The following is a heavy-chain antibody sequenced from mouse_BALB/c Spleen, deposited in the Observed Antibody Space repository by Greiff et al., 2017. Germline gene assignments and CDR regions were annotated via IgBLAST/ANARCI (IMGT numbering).Heavy chain of an antibody. CDR1: GFTFSSFG. J-gene: IGHJ4*01. CDR2: ISSGSSTI. CDR3: ARWGGGKAAMDY. V-gene: IGHV5-17*02. Sequence: EVMLVESGGGLVQPGGSRKLSCAASGFTFSSFGMHWVRQAPEKGLEWVAYISSGSSTIYYADTVKGRFTISRDNPKNTLFLQMTSLRSEDTAMYYCARWGGGKAAMDYWGQGTSVTVSS. D-gene: IGHD1-1*02.